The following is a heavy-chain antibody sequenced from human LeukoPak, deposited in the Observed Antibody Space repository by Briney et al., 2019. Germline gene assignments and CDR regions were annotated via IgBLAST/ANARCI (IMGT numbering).Heavy chain of an antibody. CDR1: GFSFSGYW. D-gene: IGHD3-9*01. V-gene: IGHV3-7*01. CDR2: INQDGSAQ. J-gene: IGHJ4*02. CDR3: ARDSESWTETGPRFDY. Sequence: GGSLRLSCTASGFSFSGYWMSWVRQAPGKGLEWVANINQDGSAQYYVDSVKGQFTISRNNAKNSLYLQMNSLRVEDTAVYYCARDSESWTETGPRFDYWGQGTLVTVSS.